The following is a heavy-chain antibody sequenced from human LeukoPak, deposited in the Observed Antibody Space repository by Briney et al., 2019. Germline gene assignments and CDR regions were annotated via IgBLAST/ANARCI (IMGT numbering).Heavy chain of an antibody. V-gene: IGHV4-59*01. CDR3: ARVSPGIAVAGSNWFDP. CDR2: IYYSGST. CDR1: GGSINNYY. J-gene: IGHJ5*02. D-gene: IGHD6-19*01. Sequence: SETLSLTCTVSGGSINNYYWSWIRQPPGKGLEWIGHIYYSGSTNYSPSLKSRVTISVDTSKNQFSLRLSSVTAADTAVYFRARVSPGIAVAGSNWFDPWGQGTLVTVSS.